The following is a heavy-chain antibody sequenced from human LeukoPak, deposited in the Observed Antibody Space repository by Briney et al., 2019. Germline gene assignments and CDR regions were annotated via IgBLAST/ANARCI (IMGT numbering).Heavy chain of an antibody. CDR2: ISWNSGSI. J-gene: IGHJ3*02. Sequence: GGSLRLSCAASGFTFDDYAVHWVRQAPGKGLEWVSGISWNSGSIGYADSVKGRFTISRDNAKNSLYLQMNSLRAEDTAVYYCARDRAPYCGGDCYSVGLDAFDIWGQGTMVTVSS. CDR3: ARDRAPYCGGDCYSVGLDAFDI. D-gene: IGHD2-21*01. V-gene: IGHV3-9*01. CDR1: GFTFDDYA.